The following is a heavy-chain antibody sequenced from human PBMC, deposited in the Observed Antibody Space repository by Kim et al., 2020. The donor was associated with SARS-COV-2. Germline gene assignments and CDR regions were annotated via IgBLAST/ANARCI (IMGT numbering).Heavy chain of an antibody. J-gene: IGHJ4*02. CDR2: ITTGGEIT. CDR3: GRHNGPTDY. D-gene: IGHD1-1*01. CDR1: GFSFTTYV. V-gene: IGHV3-23*01. Sequence: GSLRLSCAASGFSFTTYVMTWVRQTPATGLEWVATITTGGEITYSADSVKGRFTVSRDNSKNMLYLQMDSLRVEDSAMYYCGRHNGPTDYWGQGTQVIVSS.